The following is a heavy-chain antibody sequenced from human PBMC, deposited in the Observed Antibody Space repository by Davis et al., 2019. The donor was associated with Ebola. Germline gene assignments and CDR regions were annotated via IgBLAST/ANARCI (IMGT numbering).Heavy chain of an antibody. J-gene: IGHJ4*02. CDR2: ISAYNGNT. CDR3: ASISGCDIDY. CDR1: GYTFTNYG. D-gene: IGHD2-21*02. Sequence: AASVKVSCKASGYTFTNYGITWVRQAPGQGLEWMGWISAYNGNTNYAQKLQGRVTMTTDTSTSTAYMELRSLRSEDTAVYYCASISGCDIDYWGQGTLVTVSS. V-gene: IGHV1-18*04.